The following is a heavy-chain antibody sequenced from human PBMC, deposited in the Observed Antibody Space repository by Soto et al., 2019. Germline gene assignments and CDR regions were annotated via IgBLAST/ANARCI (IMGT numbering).Heavy chain of an antibody. D-gene: IGHD4-17*01. J-gene: IGHJ4*02. CDR1: GFSFSSYS. CDR2: INSISNYI. V-gene: IGHV3-21*02. Sequence: EVQLVESGGGLVKPGGSLRVSCAASGFSFSSYSMDWVRQSPGKGLEWVSSINSISNYIYYADSVKGRFTISRDNAKNSLYLQMDSLIAEDTAVYYCVRAYGDFYYLDYWGQGTLVTVSS. CDR3: VRAYGDFYYLDY.